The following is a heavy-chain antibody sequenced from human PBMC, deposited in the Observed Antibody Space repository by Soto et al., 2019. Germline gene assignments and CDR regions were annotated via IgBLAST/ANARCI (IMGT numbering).Heavy chain of an antibody. CDR2: IMSKAYGGTT. J-gene: IGHJ6*02. CDR3: TRDSLSSTSCYTGGQAPECYYYGMDV. CDR1: VFATGDYA. V-gene: IGHV3-49*04. Sequence: GSLRLSCTAAVFATGDYAMSSVRQAPGKGLEWVGFIMSKAYGGTTEYAASVKGRFTISRDDSKSIAYLQMTSLKPEDTAVYYCTRDSLSSTSCYTGGQAPECYYYGMDVWGQGTTVIVSS. D-gene: IGHD2-2*02.